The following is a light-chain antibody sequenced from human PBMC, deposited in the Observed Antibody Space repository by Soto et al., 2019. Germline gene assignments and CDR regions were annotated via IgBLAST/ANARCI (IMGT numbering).Light chain of an antibody. CDR1: QSVSSSY. CDR3: QQYGSSRET. Sequence: EIVLTQSPGTLSLSPGERATLSCRASQSVSSSYLAWYQQKPGQAPRLLIYGASSRATGIPDRFSGSGSGTDFTLTISRLEPEDFAVYYCQQYGSSRETFGQGTKVDNK. V-gene: IGKV3-20*01. J-gene: IGKJ1*01. CDR2: GAS.